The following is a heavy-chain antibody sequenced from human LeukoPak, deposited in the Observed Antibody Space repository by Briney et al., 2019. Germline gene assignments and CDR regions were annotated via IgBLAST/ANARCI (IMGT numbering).Heavy chain of an antibody. J-gene: IGHJ4*02. CDR2: ISSNGCST. V-gene: IGHV3-64*01. CDR3: AREQQLADYYFDY. CDR1: GFTFSSYA. Sequence: PAGSLSLSCAASGFTFSSYAMHWIRQAPGKGLEYVSGISSNGCSTYYANSVKGRFTISRDNSENTLYLQMGSLRAEDMAVYYCAREQQLADYYFDYWGQGALVSLSS. D-gene: IGHD6-13*01.